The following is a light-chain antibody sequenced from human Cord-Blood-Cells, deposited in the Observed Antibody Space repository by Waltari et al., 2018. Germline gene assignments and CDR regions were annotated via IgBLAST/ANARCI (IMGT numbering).Light chain of an antibody. CDR3: SSYAGSNNYV. CDR1: SSAVGGSNY. Sequence: QSALTPPPSASGPPGQSVTTSCTGTSSAVGGSNYASCYQQHPGKAPKLMIYEVSKRPSGVPDRFSGSKSGNTASLTVSGLQAEDEADYYCSSYAGSNNYVFGTGTKVTVL. J-gene: IGLJ1*01. CDR2: EVS. V-gene: IGLV2-8*01.